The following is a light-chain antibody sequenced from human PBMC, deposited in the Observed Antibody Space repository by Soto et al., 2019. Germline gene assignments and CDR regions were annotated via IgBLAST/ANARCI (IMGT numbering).Light chain of an antibody. CDR2: GAS. CDR3: QQYGGSPPLT. J-gene: IGKJ4*01. V-gene: IGKV3-20*01. Sequence: EIVLTQSPGTLSLSPGERATLSCRASQSVSSSYLAWYQQKAGQPPRLLIYGASSRATGIPDRFSGRGSGTDFTLPINRREPEDFAVYYCQQYGGSPPLTFGGGTKVEIK. CDR1: QSVSSSY.